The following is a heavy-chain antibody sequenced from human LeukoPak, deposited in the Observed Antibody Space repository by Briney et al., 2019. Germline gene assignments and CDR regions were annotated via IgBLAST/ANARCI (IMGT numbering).Heavy chain of an antibody. Sequence: PGGSLRLSCAASGFTFSDYGIHWVRQSPGKGLEWVTFIRYDGKEEYYAESVKGRFSVSKDNFRNTAFLQLNSLRVEDTAVYFCVKDLRDSSSFYSHSDWGQGTLVTVSS. D-gene: IGHD6-13*01. CDR3: VKDLRDSSSFYSHSD. CDR1: GFTFSDYG. CDR2: IRYDGKEE. J-gene: IGHJ4*02. V-gene: IGHV3-30*02.